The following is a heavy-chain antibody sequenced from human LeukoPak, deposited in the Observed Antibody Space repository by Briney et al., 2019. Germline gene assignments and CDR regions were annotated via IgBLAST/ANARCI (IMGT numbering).Heavy chain of an antibody. D-gene: IGHD5-24*01. CDR2: IYPGDSDT. V-gene: IGHV5-51*01. CDR1: GYSFTSYW. CDR3: ARRVDGYNLD. Sequence: GAALQISCNGSGYSFTSYWIGWVRQMPGKGLEWMGIIYPGDSDTSYSPSFQGQVTISADKSISTAYLQWSSLKAADTAMYYCARRVDGYNLDWGQGTLVTVSS. J-gene: IGHJ4*02.